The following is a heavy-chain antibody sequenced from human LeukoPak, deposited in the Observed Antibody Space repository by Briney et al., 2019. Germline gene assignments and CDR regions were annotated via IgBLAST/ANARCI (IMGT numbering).Heavy chain of an antibody. Sequence: GASVKVSCKASGYTFTGYHMHWVRQAPGQGLEWMGWITPSSGGTNYAQKFQGRVTMTRDTSISTAYMELSRLRSDDTAVYFCARDRAVAAINWFDPWGLGTLVTVSS. V-gene: IGHV1-2*02. J-gene: IGHJ5*02. CDR1: GYTFTGYH. CDR2: ITPSSGGT. D-gene: IGHD2-21*02. CDR3: ARDRAVAAINWFDP.